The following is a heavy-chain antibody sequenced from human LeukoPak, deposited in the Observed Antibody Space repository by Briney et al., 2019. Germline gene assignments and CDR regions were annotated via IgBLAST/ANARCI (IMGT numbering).Heavy chain of an antibody. D-gene: IGHD3-10*01. Sequence: SETLSLTCTVSGYSMSSGYYWGWIRQPPGKGLEWIGSIYHSGSTYYNPSLKSRVTISVDTSKNQFSLKLSSVTAADTAVYYCARDGITMVRGALDYWGQGTLVTVSS. V-gene: IGHV4-38-2*02. J-gene: IGHJ4*02. CDR3: ARDGITMVRGALDY. CDR2: IYHSGST. CDR1: GYSMSSGYY.